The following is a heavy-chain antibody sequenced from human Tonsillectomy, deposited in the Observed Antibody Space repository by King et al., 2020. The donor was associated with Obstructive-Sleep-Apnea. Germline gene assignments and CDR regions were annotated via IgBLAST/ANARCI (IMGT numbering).Heavy chain of an antibody. J-gene: IGHJ4*02. CDR3: ARHSIYYDSSGYQGPVDY. D-gene: IGHD3-22*01. Sequence: QLVQSGAEVKQPGESLRISCKGSGYSFNSYCISWVRPIPGKGLEWMGRIDPSDSYTNYSPAFQGHLTISAYKSISTAYLQWCSLKASDTAMYYCARHSIYYDSSGYQGPVDYWGQGTLVTVSS. V-gene: IGHV5-10-1*01. CDR2: IDPSDSYT. CDR1: GYSFNSYC.